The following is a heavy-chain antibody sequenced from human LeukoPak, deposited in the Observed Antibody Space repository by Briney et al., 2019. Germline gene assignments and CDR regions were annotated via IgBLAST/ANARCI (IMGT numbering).Heavy chain of an antibody. V-gene: IGHV4-30-2*01. CDR3: ARANGGGSYAYSDY. D-gene: IGHD1-26*01. CDR1: GGSISSGGYS. Sequence: SETLSLTCAVSGGSISSGGYSWSWIRQPPGKGLEWIGYIYHRGSTYYNPSLKSRVTISVDRSKNQFSLKLSSVTAADTAVYYCARANGGGSYAYSDYWGQGTLVTVSS. J-gene: IGHJ4*02. CDR2: IYHRGST.